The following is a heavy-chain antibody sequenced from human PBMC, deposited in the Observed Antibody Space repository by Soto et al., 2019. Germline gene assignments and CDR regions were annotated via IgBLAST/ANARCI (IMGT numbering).Heavy chain of an antibody. Sequence: QVRLVQSGAEVKKSGSSVKVSCMASGGTFSSYTVNWLRQAPGRGLEWMGRVIPVLTTTDYAQKVRGRVTITADKSAKAVYMELTSLSSEDTAIYYCARRRYCGYDCYHKHYYGMDVWGQGTTVTVAS. V-gene: IGHV1-69*08. J-gene: IGHJ6*02. D-gene: IGHD2-21*02. CDR3: ARRRYCGYDCYHKHYYGMDV. CDR2: VIPVLTTT. CDR1: GGTFSSYT.